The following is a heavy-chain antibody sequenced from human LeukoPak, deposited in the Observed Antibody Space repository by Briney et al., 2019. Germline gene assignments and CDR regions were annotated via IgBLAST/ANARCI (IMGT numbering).Heavy chain of an antibody. CDR1: GFTFSSSW. J-gene: IGHJ5*02. D-gene: IGHD2-2*01. CDR2: IHKDGSEK. V-gene: IGHV3-7*03. Sequence: GGSLRLSCAASGFTFSSSWMGWVRQAPGKGLEWVANIHKDGSEKHYVDSVKGRFTISRDNAENSVFLQMNSLRADDTAVYYCVREGGSAINWFDPWGQGTLVTVSS. CDR3: VREGGSAINWFDP.